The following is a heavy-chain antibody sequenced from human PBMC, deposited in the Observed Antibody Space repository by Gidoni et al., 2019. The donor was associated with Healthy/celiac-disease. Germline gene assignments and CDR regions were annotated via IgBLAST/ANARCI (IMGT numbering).Heavy chain of an antibody. V-gene: IGHV4-39*01. CDR1: SSSYY. D-gene: IGHD6-19*01. CDR2: IYYSGST. CDR3: ARGAGPSAFDI. J-gene: IGHJ3*02. Sequence: SSSYYWGWIRQPPGKGLQWIGSIYYSGSTYYNPSLKSRVTISVDTSKNQFSLKLSSVTAADTAVYYCARGAGPSAFDIWGQGTMVTVSS.